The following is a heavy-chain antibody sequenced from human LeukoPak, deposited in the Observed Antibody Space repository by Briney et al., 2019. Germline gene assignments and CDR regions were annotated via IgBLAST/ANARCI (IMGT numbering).Heavy chain of an antibody. J-gene: IGHJ4*02. D-gene: IGHD6-13*01. CDR2: IYPGDSDT. CDR3: ARRGSSWDFDY. Sequence: GESLKISCEASGYDFTYYWIGWVRQMPGKGLEWMGIIYPGDSDTRYSPSFQGQVTISADKSISTAYLQWSSLKASDTAMYYCARRGSSWDFDYWGQGTLVTVSS. CDR1: GYDFTYYW. V-gene: IGHV5-51*01.